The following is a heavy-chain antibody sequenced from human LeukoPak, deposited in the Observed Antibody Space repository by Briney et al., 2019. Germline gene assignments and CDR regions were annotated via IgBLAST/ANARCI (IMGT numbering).Heavy chain of an antibody. CDR1: GGSISSHY. D-gene: IGHD3-22*01. CDR2: IYYSGST. V-gene: IGHV4-59*11. Sequence: SETLSLTCTVSGGSISSHYWSWIRQPPGKGLEWIGYIYYSGSTNYNPSLKSRVTISVDTSKDQFSLKLSSVTAADTAVYYCARDGDYYDSSGYSTPFDPWGQGTLVTVSS. J-gene: IGHJ5*02. CDR3: ARDGDYYDSSGYSTPFDP.